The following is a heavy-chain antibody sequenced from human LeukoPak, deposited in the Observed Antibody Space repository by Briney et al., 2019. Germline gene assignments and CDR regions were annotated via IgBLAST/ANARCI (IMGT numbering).Heavy chain of an antibody. V-gene: IGHV4-34*01. CDR2: INHSGST. Sequence: SETLSPTCAVYGGSFSGYYWSWIRQPPGKGLEWIGEINHSGSTNYNPSLKSRVTISVDTSKNQFSLKLSSVTAADTAVYYCARGNYDFWSGYQYPEYYYGMDVWGQGTTVTVSS. CDR1: GGSFSGYY. CDR3: ARGNYDFWSGYQYPEYYYGMDV. D-gene: IGHD3-3*01. J-gene: IGHJ6*02.